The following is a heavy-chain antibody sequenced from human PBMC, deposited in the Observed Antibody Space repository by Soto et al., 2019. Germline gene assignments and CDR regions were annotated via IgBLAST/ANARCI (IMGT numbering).Heavy chain of an antibody. D-gene: IGHD2-2*01. V-gene: IGHV4-34*01. CDR3: ARGGGYCSGTNCPGGY. J-gene: IGHJ4*02. CDR1: GGSFSGYY. CDR2: INQSGST. Sequence: QVQLQQWGAGLLKPSETLSLGCAVYGGSFSGYYWNWIRQPPGKGLEWIGEINQSGSTNYNPSLKSRVTISVDTSKIQFSLKLTSVTAADTAVYYCARGGGYCSGTNCPGGYWGQGALVTVSS.